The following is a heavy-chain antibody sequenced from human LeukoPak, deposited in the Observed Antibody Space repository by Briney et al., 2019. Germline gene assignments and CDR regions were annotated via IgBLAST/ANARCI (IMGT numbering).Heavy chain of an antibody. CDR1: GYTFTGYY. J-gene: IGHJ3*02. CDR3: VRPGYSYGSSWAFDI. V-gene: IGHV1-2*02. D-gene: IGHD5-18*01. Sequence: AAVKVSCKASGYTFTGYYMHWVRQAPAQGLEWMGWINPNSGGTNYAQKFQGRVTMTRDTSISTAYMELSRLRSDDTAVYYCVRPGYSYGSSWAFDIWGQGTMVTVSS. CDR2: INPNSGGT.